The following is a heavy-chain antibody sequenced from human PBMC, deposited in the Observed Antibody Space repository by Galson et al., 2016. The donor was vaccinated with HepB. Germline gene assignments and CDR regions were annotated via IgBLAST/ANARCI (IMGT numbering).Heavy chain of an antibody. V-gene: IGHV5-51*01. CDR2: IYTSDSDT. J-gene: IGHJ4*02. Sequence: QSGAEVKKPGESLKISCKGSEYNFANYWIGWVRQMPGKGLEWMGIIYTSDSDTRYSPSFEGQVTISVDKSMSTAYLHWSSLKASDTAMYYCARHSRTMRAPYYFDSWGQGPLVTVSS. CDR1: EYNFANYW. CDR3: ARHSRTMRAPYYFDS. D-gene: IGHD1-26*01.